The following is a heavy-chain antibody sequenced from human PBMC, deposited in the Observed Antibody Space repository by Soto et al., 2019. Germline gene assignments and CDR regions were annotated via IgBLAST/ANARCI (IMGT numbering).Heavy chain of an antibody. CDR3: ARAVATITTDYYYYGMDV. Sequence: GASVKVSCKASGYTFTGYYMHWVRQAPGQGLEWMGWINPNSGGTNYAQKFQGWVTMTRDTSISTAYMELSRRRSDDTAVYYCARAVATITTDYYYYGMDVWGQGTTVTVSS. J-gene: IGHJ6*02. CDR2: INPNSGGT. CDR1: GYTFTGYY. V-gene: IGHV1-2*04. D-gene: IGHD5-12*01.